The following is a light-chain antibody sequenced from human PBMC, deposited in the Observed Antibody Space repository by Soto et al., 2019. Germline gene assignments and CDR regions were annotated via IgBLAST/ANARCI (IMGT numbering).Light chain of an antibody. CDR2: WAS. CDR1: QSVLYSSNNKNY. J-gene: IGKJ4*01. CDR3: QQYYSTPLT. Sequence: DIVMTQSPDSLAVSLGKRATINCKSSQSVLYSSNNKNYLAWYQQKPGQPPKLLIYWASTRESGVPDRFSGSGSETDFTLTISSLQAEDVAVYYCQQYYSTPLTFGGGTKVEIK. V-gene: IGKV4-1*01.